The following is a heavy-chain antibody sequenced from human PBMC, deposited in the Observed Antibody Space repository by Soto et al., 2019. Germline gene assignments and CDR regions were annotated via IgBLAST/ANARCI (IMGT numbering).Heavy chain of an antibody. J-gene: IGHJ4*02. D-gene: IGHD1-7*01. CDR1: GGSFTSNNW. Sequence: QVQLQESGPRLVTPSETLTLTCSLSGGSFTSNNWWTWVRQPPGQGLEWIGEIYRTGSTNYNPSLKSRVTISLDKSENQFSLKVTSLTAADTAVYYCASRDPGTSVDYWGQGTLVTVSS. V-gene: IGHV4-4*02. CDR3: ASRDPGTSVDY. CDR2: IYRTGST.